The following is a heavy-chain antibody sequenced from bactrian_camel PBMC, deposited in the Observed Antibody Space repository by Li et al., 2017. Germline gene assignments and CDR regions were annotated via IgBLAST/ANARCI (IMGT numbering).Heavy chain of an antibody. Sequence: DVQLVESGGGLVQPGESLRLSCATSGYTFGSYGMTWVRQAPGKGLEWVAAINRGVGTPYYADSVKGRFTISRDNAKDTLYLQLNSLKPEDTAVYYCGSPALGWSWMCGGQGTQVTVS. CDR2: INRGVGTP. CDR1: GYTFGSYG. J-gene: IGHJ4*01. V-gene: IGHV3S40*01. CDR3: GSPALGWSWMC. D-gene: IGHD8*01.